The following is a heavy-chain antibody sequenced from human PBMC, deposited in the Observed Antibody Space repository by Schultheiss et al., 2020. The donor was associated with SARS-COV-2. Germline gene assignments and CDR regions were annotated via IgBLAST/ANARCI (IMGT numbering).Heavy chain of an antibody. CDR3: ARDDCSSTSCYFGY. V-gene: IGHV4-4*07. J-gene: IGHJ4*02. CDR2: IYTSGST. Sequence: SETLSLTCTVSGGSISSYYWSWIRQPAGKGLEWIGRIYTSGSTTYNPSLKSRVTISVDTSKNQFSLKLSSVTAADTAVYYCARDDCSSTSCYFGYWGQGTLVTVSS. D-gene: IGHD2-2*01. CDR1: GGSISSYY.